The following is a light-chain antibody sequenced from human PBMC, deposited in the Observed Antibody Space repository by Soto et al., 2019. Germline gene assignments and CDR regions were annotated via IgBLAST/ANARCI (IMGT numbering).Light chain of an antibody. Sequence: QSALTQPPSASGSPGQSVTISCTGTSSDVGGYNYVSWYQQHPDKAPKLMIYDVTKRPSGVSDRFSGSKSGNTASLTVSGLQADDEADYYCSSYAGSHNWVFGGGTKLTVL. J-gene: IGLJ3*02. CDR2: DVT. V-gene: IGLV2-8*01. CDR1: SSDVGGYNY. CDR3: SSYAGSHNWV.